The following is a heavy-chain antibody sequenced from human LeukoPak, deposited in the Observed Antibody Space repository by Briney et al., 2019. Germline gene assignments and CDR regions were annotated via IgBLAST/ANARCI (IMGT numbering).Heavy chain of an antibody. CDR3: ARGNLWFGELVY. CDR1: GFTFSSYN. V-gene: IGHV3-21*01. Sequence: GGSLRLSCAASGFTFSSYNMNWVRQAPGKGLEWVSSISSSPSYIYYADSVQGRITISRDNAKNSLYLQMNSLRAEDTAVYYCARGNLWFGELVYWGQGTLVTVSS. D-gene: IGHD3-10*01. J-gene: IGHJ4*02. CDR2: ISSSPSYI.